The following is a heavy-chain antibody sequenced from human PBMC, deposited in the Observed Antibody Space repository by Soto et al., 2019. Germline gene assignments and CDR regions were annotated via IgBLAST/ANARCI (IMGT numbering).Heavy chain of an antibody. Sequence: ASVKVSCKASGYTFTSYPTHWVRQAPGQRLEWMGWIDAGNGNTKYSQKFRGRVTFTTDTSASTDYMDLSSLRSEDTAVYYCARDTGDGTFDFWGQGTPVTVAS. V-gene: IGHV1-3*01. J-gene: IGHJ4*02. CDR1: GYTFTSYP. CDR3: ARDTGDGTFDF. CDR2: IDAGNGNT. D-gene: IGHD7-27*01.